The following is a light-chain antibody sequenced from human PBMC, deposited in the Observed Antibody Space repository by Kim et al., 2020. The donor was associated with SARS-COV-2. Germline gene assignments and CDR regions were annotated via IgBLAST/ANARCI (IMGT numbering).Light chain of an antibody. CDR3: QQYKSSPWT. J-gene: IGKJ1*01. Sequence: DIQMTQSPSSLSASVGDRVTITCRASQNINNWLAWYQQKPGKAPKVLIYKTSTLESGVPSRFSGSGSGTELTLTISNLQPEDFATYYCQQYKSSPWTFGQGTKVDIK. CDR1: QNINNW. V-gene: IGKV1-5*03. CDR2: KTS.